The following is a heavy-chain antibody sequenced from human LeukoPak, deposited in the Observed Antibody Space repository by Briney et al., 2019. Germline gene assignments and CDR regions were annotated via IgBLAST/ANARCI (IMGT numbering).Heavy chain of an antibody. J-gene: IGHJ4*02. Sequence: ATVKISCKTSGYTFTSYFIHWVQQAPGKGLTWVGRVDPADGEVIYGEKFQGRVTINADTSTDTSYMELTSLRSEDTAMFYCAAIRYNYGKSFWGQGTLVTVSS. CDR2: VDPADGEV. D-gene: IGHD3-10*01. V-gene: IGHV1-69-2*01. CDR1: GYTFTSYF. CDR3: AAIRYNYGKSF.